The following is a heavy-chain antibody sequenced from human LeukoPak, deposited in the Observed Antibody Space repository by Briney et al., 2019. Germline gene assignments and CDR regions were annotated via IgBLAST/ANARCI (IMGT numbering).Heavy chain of an antibody. D-gene: IGHD3-10*01. Sequence: SETLSLTCTVSGYSISSGYYWGWIRQPPGKGLEWIGSFYDSGNTYYNPSLKSRVTISVDTSKNQFSLKLSSVTAADTAVYYCARRYYYGSGSYDYWGQGTLVTVSS. CDR3: ARRYYYGSGSYDY. J-gene: IGHJ4*02. V-gene: IGHV4-38-2*02. CDR1: GYSISSGYY. CDR2: FYDSGNT.